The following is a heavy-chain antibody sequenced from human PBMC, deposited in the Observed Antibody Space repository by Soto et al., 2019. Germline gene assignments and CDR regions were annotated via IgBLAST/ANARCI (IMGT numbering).Heavy chain of an antibody. Sequence: QVQLVQSGAEVKKPGASVKVSCKASGYTFTSYDINWVRQATGQGLEWMGWMNPNSGNTGYAQKFQGRVTMTRNTSISTAYMELSRLRSEDTAVYYCARRARVTIFGVVISHPDYWGQGTLVTVSS. CDR3: ARRARVTIFGVVISHPDY. CDR1: GYTFTSYD. J-gene: IGHJ4*02. V-gene: IGHV1-8*01. D-gene: IGHD3-3*01. CDR2: MNPNSGNT.